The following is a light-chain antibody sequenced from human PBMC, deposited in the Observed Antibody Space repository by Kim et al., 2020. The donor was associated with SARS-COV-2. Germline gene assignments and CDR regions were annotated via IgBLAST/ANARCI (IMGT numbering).Light chain of an antibody. CDR1: SLRNYY. Sequence: SSELTQDPAVSVALGQTVRLTCQGDSLRNYYATWYQQKPGQAPTLVLYGKYNRPSGIPDRFSGSTSGNTASLTITGTQAGDEADYYCNSRDSNDNVVVGG. CDR2: GKY. J-gene: IGLJ2*01. CDR3: NSRDSNDNVV. V-gene: IGLV3-19*01.